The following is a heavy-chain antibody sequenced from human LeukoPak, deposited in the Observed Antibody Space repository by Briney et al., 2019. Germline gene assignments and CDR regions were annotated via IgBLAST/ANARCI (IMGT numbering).Heavy chain of an antibody. CDR2: ISAYNGNT. Sequence: ASVKVSCKASGYTFTSYGISWVRQAPGQGLEWMGWISAYNGNTNYAQKLQGRVTMTTDTSTSTAYMELGSLRSDDTAVYYCARDRAYDYVWGSYRYSYWGQGTLVTVSS. D-gene: IGHD3-16*02. CDR1: GYTFTSYG. CDR3: ARDRAYDYVWGSYRYSY. J-gene: IGHJ4*02. V-gene: IGHV1-18*01.